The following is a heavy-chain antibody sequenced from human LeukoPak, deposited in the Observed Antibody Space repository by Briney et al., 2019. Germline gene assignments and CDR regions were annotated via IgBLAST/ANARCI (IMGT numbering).Heavy chain of an antibody. V-gene: IGHV3-21*01. CDR3: ARSLPVRGVMVDWFDP. CDR1: GFTFSSYS. Sequence: GGSLRLSCAASGFTFSSYSMNWVRQAPGKRLEWVSSISSSSSYIYYADSVKGRFTISRDNAKNSLYLQMNSLRAEDTAVYYCARSLPVRGVMVDWFDPWGQGTLVTVSS. D-gene: IGHD3-10*01. CDR2: ISSSSSYI. J-gene: IGHJ5*02.